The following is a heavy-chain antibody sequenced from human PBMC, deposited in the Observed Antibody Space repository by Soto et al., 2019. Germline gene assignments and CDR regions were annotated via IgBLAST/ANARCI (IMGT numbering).Heavy chain of an antibody. Sequence: PGGSLRLSCAASGFTFSSYGMHWVRQAPGKGLEWVAVISYDGSNKYYADSVKGRFTISRDNSKNTLYLQMNSLRAEDTAVYYCAKEWITCTNGVCRHTDFDYWGQGTLVTVSS. D-gene: IGHD2-8*01. CDR1: GFTFSSYG. CDR2: ISYDGSNK. V-gene: IGHV3-30*18. J-gene: IGHJ4*02. CDR3: AKEWITCTNGVCRHTDFDY.